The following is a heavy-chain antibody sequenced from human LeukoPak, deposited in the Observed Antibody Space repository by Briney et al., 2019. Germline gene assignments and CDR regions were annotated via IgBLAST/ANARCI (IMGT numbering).Heavy chain of an antibody. CDR1: GYSISSGYY. CDR3: ARGLRFLEPAFDY. V-gene: IGHV4-38-2*02. J-gene: IGHJ4*02. D-gene: IGHD3-3*01. Sequence: SETLSLTCTVSGYSISSGYYWGWIRQPPGKGLEWIGSIYYSGSTYYNPSLKSRVTISVDTSKNQFSLKLSSVTAADTAVYYCARGLRFLEPAFDYWGQGTLVTVSS. CDR2: IYYSGST.